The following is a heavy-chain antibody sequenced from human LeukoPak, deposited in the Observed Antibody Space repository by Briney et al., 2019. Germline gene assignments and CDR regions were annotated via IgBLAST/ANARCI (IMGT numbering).Heavy chain of an antibody. V-gene: IGHV3-74*01. CDR1: GFTFSDYW. J-gene: IGHJ3*02. D-gene: IGHD3-10*01. Sequence: GGSLRLSCAASGFTFSDYWMQWVRQAPGKGLVWVSRIYSDVSTTYYADSVKGRLTISRDNAKNTLYLQMNNLRAEDTAMYYCARVSGSRNYYFGAFDIWGQGTMVTVSS. CDR2: IYSDVSTT. CDR3: ARVSGSRNYYFGAFDI.